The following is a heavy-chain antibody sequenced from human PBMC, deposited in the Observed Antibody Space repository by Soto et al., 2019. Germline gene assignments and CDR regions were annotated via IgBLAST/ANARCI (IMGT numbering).Heavy chain of an antibody. CDR1: GFTFSSYG. D-gene: IGHD6-13*01. CDR2: ISYDGSNK. V-gene: IGHV3-30*18. J-gene: IGHJ4*02. Sequence: PGGSLRLSCAASGFTFSSYGMHWVRQAPGKGLEWVAVISYDGSNKYYADSVKGRFTISRDNSKNTLYLQMNSLRAEDTAVYYCAKPEGGAAAGIDYWGQGT. CDR3: AKPEGGAAAGIDY.